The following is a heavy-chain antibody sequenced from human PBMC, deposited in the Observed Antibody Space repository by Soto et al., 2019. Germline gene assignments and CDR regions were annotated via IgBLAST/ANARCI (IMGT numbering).Heavy chain of an antibody. D-gene: IGHD3-3*02. CDR3: ARELDGIDV. J-gene: IGHJ6*02. Sequence: QVQLVESGGGLVKPGGSLRLSCAASGLIFSDYYMSWIRQAPGKGLEWVSYISSSGHYTKNADSVQGRFTISRDNAKNSLYLQMNNLRAEDTAVYYCARELDGIDVWGQGTTATVSS. CDR2: ISSSGHYT. CDR1: GLIFSDYY. V-gene: IGHV3-11*05.